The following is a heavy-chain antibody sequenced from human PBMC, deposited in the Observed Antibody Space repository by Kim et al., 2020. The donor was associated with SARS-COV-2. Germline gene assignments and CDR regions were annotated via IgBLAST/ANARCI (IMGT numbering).Heavy chain of an antibody. V-gene: IGHV5-10-1*01. D-gene: IGHD3-10*01. J-gene: IGHJ6*02. CDR2: IDPSDSYT. CDR1: GYSFTSYW. Sequence: GESLKISCKGSGYSFTSYWISWVRQMPGKGLEWMGRIDPSDSYTNYSPSFQGHVTISADKSISTAYLQWSSLKASDTAMYYCARHQQYYYGSGSYFTYYYYGMDVWGQGTTVTVSS. CDR3: ARHQQYYYGSGSYFTYYYYGMDV.